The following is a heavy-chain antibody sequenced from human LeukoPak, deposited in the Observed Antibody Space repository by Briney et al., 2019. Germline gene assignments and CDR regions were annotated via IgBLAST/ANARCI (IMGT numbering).Heavy chain of an antibody. V-gene: IGHV4-39*07. Sequence: SETLSLTCTVSGGSISSSSYYWGWIRQPPGKGLEWIGSIYYSGSTYYNPSLKSRVTISVDTSKNQFSLKLTSVTAADTAVYYCARSMYYYDSSGYYFDNWFDPWGQGTLVTVSS. CDR3: ARSMYYYDSSGYYFDNWFDP. CDR1: GGSISSSSYY. CDR2: IYYSGST. J-gene: IGHJ5*02. D-gene: IGHD3-22*01.